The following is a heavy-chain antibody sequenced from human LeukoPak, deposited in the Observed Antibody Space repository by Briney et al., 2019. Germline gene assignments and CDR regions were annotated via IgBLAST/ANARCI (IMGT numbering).Heavy chain of an antibody. J-gene: IGHJ5*02. D-gene: IGHD2-2*01. V-gene: IGHV3-21*04. CDR1: GFTFSSYS. CDR2: ISSSSSYI. CDR3: VRELEPAARGWFDP. Sequence: PGGSLRLSCAASGFTFSSYSMNWVRQAPGKGLEWVSSISSSSSYIYYADSVKGRFTISRDNSKNALYLQMNSLRAEDTAVYYCVRELEPAARGWFDPWGQGTLVTVSS.